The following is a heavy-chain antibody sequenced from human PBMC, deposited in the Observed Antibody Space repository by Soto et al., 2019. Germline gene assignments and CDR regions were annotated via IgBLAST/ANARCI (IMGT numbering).Heavy chain of an antibody. CDR1: GGSISSYY. V-gene: IGHV4-59*08. D-gene: IGHD4-17*01. J-gene: IGHJ6*03. Sequence: PSETLSLTCTVSGGSISSYYWSWIRQPPGKGLEWIGYIYYSGSTNYNPSLKSRVTISVDTSKNQFSLKLSSVTAADTAVYYCASSKYGDYYYYMDVWGKGTTVTVSS. CDR2: IYYSGST. CDR3: ASSKYGDYYYYMDV.